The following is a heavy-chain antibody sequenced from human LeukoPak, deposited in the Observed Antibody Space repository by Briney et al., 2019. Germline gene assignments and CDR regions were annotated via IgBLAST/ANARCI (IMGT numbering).Heavy chain of an antibody. D-gene: IGHD1-26*01. J-gene: IGHJ4*02. CDR2: ITASGTAM. CDR1: GFTFSSYS. Sequence: GRSLRLSCAASGFTFSSYSMNWVRQAPGKGLEWVSHITASGTAMFYADSVKGRFTISRDNAKNSLYLQMNSLRDEDTAVYYCASSGSYRFVYWGQGTLVTVSS. CDR3: ASSGSYRFVY. V-gene: IGHV3-48*02.